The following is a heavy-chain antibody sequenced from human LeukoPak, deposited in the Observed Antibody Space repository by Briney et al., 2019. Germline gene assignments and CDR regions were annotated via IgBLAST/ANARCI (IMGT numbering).Heavy chain of an antibody. CDR3: ARASVATIENSVWFDP. CDR1: GASIRSGDYY. Sequence: PSETLSLTCTVSGASIRSGDYYWSWIRQPPGKGLEWIGYIYYSGSTNYNPSLKSRVTISVDTSKNQFSLKLSSVTAADTAVYYCARASVATIENSVWFDPWGQGTLVTVSS. CDR2: IYYSGST. J-gene: IGHJ5*02. D-gene: IGHD5-12*01. V-gene: IGHV4-61*08.